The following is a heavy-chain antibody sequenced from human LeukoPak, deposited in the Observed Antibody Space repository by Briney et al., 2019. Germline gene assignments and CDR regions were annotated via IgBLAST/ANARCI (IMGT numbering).Heavy chain of an antibody. V-gene: IGHV3-21*01. CDR3: ARDFGQVGATNGGGY. J-gene: IGHJ4*02. Sequence: PGGSLRLSCAASGFTFSSYSMNWVRQAPGKGLEWVSSISSSSSYIYYADSVKGRLTISRDNAKNSLYLQMNSLRAEDTAVYYCARDFGQVGATNGGGYWGQGTLVTVSS. D-gene: IGHD1-26*01. CDR1: GFTFSSYS. CDR2: ISSSSSYI.